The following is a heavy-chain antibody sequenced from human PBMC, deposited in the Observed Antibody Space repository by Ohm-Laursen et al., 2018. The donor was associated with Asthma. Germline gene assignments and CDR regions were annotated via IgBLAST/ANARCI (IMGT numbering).Heavy chain of an antibody. CDR2: IYYSGST. CDR3: ARGNYDSSARSVLYYYYGMGV. Sequence: TLSLTCTVSGGSISSGGYYWSWIRQHPGKGLEWIGYIYYSGSTYYNPSLKSRVTISVDTSKNQFSLKLSSVTAADTAVYYCARGNYDSSARSVLYYYYGMGVWGQGTTVTVSS. CDR1: GGSISSGGYY. V-gene: IGHV4-31*02. D-gene: IGHD3-22*01. J-gene: IGHJ6*02.